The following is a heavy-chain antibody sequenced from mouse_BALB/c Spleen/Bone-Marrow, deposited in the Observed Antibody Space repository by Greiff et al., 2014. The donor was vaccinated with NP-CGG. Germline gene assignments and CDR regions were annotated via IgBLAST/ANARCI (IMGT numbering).Heavy chain of an antibody. CDR1: GYSFTGYT. V-gene: IGHV1-18*01. D-gene: IGHD2-10*02. CDR2: INPYDGGT. J-gene: IGHJ4*01. CDR3: ARHGYGNYVAMDY. Sequence: EVQLQQSXPELVKPGASMKISCKTSGYSFTGYTMNWVKQSHGKNLEWIGLINPYDGGTSYNQKFKGKATLTVDKSSSTAYMELLSLTSEDSAVYYCARHGYGNYVAMDYWGQGTSVTVSS.